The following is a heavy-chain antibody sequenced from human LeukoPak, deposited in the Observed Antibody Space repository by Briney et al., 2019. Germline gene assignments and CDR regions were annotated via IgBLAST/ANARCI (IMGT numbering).Heavy chain of an antibody. CDR3: ARDRGYSGYDYFDN. CDR1: GGSMSSYH. D-gene: IGHD5-12*01. J-gene: IGHJ4*02. CDR2: IYYSGST. V-gene: IGHV4-59*01. Sequence: SETLSLTCAVSGGSMSSYHWNWIRQPPGKGLEWIAYIYYSGSTNYNPSLESRVTISVDTSKNQFSLKLSSVTAADTAVYYCARDRGYSGYDYFDNWGQGTLVTVSS.